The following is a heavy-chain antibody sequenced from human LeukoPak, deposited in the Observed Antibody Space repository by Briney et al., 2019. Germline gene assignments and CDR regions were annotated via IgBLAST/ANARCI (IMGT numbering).Heavy chain of an antibody. V-gene: IGHV4-59*11. J-gene: IGHJ5*02. CDR1: GGSLSSHY. CDR2: IYYSGST. D-gene: IGHD2-2*02. CDR3: ARASIVVVPAAIFGFDP. Sequence: SETLSLTCTVSGGSLSSHYWSWIRQPPGKGLEWIGFIYYSGSTNYNPSLKSRVTISVDTSKNQFSLKLSSVTAADTAVYYCARASIVVVPAAIFGFDPWGQGTLVTVSS.